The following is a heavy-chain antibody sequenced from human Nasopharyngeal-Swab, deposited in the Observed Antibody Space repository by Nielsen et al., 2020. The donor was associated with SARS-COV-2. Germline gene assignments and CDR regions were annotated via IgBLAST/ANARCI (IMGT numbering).Heavy chain of an antibody. CDR3: TTDPSSSWYLSFDY. D-gene: IGHD6-13*01. CDR1: GFTLSNAW. V-gene: IGHV3-15*01. Sequence: GGSLRLSCAASGFTLSNAWMSWVPQAPGKGLEGVGRIKSKTDGGTTDYAAPGKGRFTISRDDSKNTLYLQMNSLKTEDTAVYYCTTDPSSSWYLSFDYWGQGTLVTVSS. J-gene: IGHJ4*02. CDR2: IKSKTDGGTT.